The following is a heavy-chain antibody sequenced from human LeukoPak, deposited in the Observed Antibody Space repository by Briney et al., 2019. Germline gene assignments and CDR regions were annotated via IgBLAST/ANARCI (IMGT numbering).Heavy chain of an antibody. CDR3: ARDHRSGSGSGTQANDY. Sequence: GGSLRLSCAASGFTFSYYGMNWVRQAPGKGLEWVSYISSSKTIYYADSVKGRFTISRDNAKKSLDLQMNSLRDEDTAVYYCARDHRSGSGSGTQANDYWGQGTLVTVSS. D-gene: IGHD3-10*01. CDR2: ISSSKTI. V-gene: IGHV3-48*02. J-gene: IGHJ4*02. CDR1: GFTFSYYG.